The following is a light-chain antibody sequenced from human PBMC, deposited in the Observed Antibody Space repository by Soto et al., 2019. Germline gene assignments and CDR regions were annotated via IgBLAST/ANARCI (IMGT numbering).Light chain of an antibody. CDR2: GAS. J-gene: IGKJ1*01. V-gene: IGKV3-20*01. CDR1: QIVRSDY. Sequence: EIVLTQSPGTLSLSPGERATLSCRASQIVRSDYLAWYQQKPGQAPRHLIYGASNRATGIPDRFSGSGSGTVFTLTISRLEPEDFAVYYCQQYGSAPPTFRQGTKVEIK. CDR3: QQYGSAPPT.